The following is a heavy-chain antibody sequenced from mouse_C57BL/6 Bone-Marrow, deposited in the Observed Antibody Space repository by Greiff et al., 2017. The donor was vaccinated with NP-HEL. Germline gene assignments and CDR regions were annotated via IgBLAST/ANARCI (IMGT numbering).Heavy chain of an antibody. Sequence: VQLKESGPELVKPGASVKIPCKASGYTFTDYNMDWVKQSHGKSLEWIGDINPNNGGTIYNQKFKGKATLTVDKSSSTAYMQRSSLTSEDTAVYYCASERAHFDYWGQGTTLTVSS. CDR2: INPNNGGT. CDR3: ASERAHFDY. V-gene: IGHV1-18*01. D-gene: IGHD3-1*01. J-gene: IGHJ2*01. CDR1: GYTFTDYN.